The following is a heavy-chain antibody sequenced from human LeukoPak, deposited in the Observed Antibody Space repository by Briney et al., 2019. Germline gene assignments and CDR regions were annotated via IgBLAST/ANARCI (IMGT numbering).Heavy chain of an antibody. CDR3: ARDLNGQYQDAFDI. V-gene: IGHV3-21*01. CDR1: GFTFDTYN. Sequence: GGSLRLSCAASGFTFDTYNFSWVRQAPGKGLEWVASIRSYSSYIHYADSVKGRFTISRDDAKKSLDLQMNSLRAEDTAVYYCARDLNGQYQDAFDIWGQGTLVTVSS. J-gene: IGHJ3*02. CDR2: IRSYSSYI. D-gene: IGHD2-2*01.